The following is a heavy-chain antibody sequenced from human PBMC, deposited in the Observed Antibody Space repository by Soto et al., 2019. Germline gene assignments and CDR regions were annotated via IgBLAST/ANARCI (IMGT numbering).Heavy chain of an antibody. V-gene: IGHV5-10-1*01. Sequence: LVPALKISCKGSGYNFNNYWINRVRQMPGKGLEWMGRIDPYDSYTNYSPSFQGHVTISVDTSSSTAYLQWSSLRAEDTAVYYCVKWYQLLRDYYYYGMDVRGQGTTVTVSS. CDR2: IDPYDSYT. D-gene: IGHD2-2*01. CDR1: GYNFNNYW. CDR3: VKWYQLLRDYYYYGMDV. J-gene: IGHJ6*02.